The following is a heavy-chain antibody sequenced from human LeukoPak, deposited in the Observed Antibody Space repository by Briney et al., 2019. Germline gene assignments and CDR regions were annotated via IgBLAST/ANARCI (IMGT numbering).Heavy chain of an antibody. D-gene: IGHD2-21*01. J-gene: IGHJ3*01. Sequence: PSETLSLTCTVSGGSLSSYYWSWIRQPPGNVLEWIGYISERGDSNSNPSLKSRVTMSVDTSKNQFSLKLSSVTAADTAVYYCARSKDILLGDSDAFDLWGRGTTVTVSS. CDR3: ARSKDILLGDSDAFDL. CDR2: ISERGDS. V-gene: IGHV4-59*01. CDR1: GGSLSSYY.